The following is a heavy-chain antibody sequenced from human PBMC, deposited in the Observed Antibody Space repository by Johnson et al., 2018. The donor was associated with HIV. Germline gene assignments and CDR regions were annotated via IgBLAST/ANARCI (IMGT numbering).Heavy chain of an antibody. Sequence: QVQLVESGGGVVQPGRSLRLSCTASGFTFSTYAMHWVRRAPGKGLEWVAFISYDGNNKYYADSVTGRFTFSRDNSKNTLYLQMNSLRAEDTAVYFCAKGRSGYAEIDAFDIWGQGTMVTVSS. CDR1: GFTFSTYA. V-gene: IGHV3-30*18. D-gene: IGHD3-22*01. CDR3: AKGRSGYAEIDAFDI. CDR2: ISYDGNNK. J-gene: IGHJ3*02.